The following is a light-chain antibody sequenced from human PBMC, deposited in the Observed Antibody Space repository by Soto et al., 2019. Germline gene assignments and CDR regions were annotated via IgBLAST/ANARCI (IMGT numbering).Light chain of an antibody. CDR3: QQAHTFPIT. CDR1: QGISRY. J-gene: IGKJ5*01. CDR2: AAS. Sequence: ASQGISRYLAWYQQKPGKAPKLLIYAASSLQSGVPSRFSASGCGTDFTPTISSLQPEDSAIYYCQQAHTFPITFGQGTRLEIK. V-gene: IGKV1D-12*01.